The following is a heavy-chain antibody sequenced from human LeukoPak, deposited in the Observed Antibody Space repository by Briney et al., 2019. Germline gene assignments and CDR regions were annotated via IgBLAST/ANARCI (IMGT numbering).Heavy chain of an antibody. J-gene: IGHJ4*02. CDR2: ISSSSSYI. V-gene: IGHV3-21*01. CDR3: ARDHELLRGLDYFDY. CDR1: GFTFSSYS. D-gene: IGHD1-26*01. Sequence: GGSLRLSCAASGFTFSSYSMNWVRQAPGKGLEWVSSISSSSSYIYYADSVKGRFTISRDNSKNTLYLQMNSLRAEDTAVYYCARDHELLRGLDYFDYWGQGTLVTVSS.